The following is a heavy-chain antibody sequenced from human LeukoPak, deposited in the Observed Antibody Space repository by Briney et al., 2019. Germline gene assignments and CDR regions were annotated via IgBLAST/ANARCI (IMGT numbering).Heavy chain of an antibody. CDR2: IYYSGST. CDR1: GGSISSYY. CDR3: ARTSTTVVTINWYFDL. V-gene: IGHV4-39*01. J-gene: IGHJ2*01. Sequence: SETLSLTCTVSGGSISSYYWGWIRQPPGKGLEWIGSIYYSGSTYYNPSLKSRVTISVDTSKNQFSLKLSSVTAADTAVYYCARTSTTVVTINWYFDLWGRGTLVTVSS. D-gene: IGHD4-23*01.